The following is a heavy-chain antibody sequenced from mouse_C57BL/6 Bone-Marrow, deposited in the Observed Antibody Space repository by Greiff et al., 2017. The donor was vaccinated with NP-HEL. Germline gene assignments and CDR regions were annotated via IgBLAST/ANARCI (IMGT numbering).Heavy chain of an antibody. Sequence: QVQLQQSGAELVKPGASVKLSCKASGYTFTSYWMHWVKQRPGQGLEWIGMIHPNSGSTNYNEKFKSKATLTVDKSSSTANLQLSSLTSEDSAVYYCARHGYGTRFAYWGQGTLVTVSA. CDR3: ARHGYGTRFAY. CDR1: GYTFTSYW. J-gene: IGHJ3*01. D-gene: IGHD1-1*01. V-gene: IGHV1-64*01. CDR2: IHPNSGST.